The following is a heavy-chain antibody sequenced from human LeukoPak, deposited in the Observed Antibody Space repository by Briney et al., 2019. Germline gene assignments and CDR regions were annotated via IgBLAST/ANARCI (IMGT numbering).Heavy chain of an antibody. J-gene: IGHJ6*03. D-gene: IGHD3-16*01. CDR3: ARENSFGYYYMDV. CDR2: ISNDGSNK. CDR1: GFTFSSYA. Sequence: PGGSLRLSCAASGFTFSSYAMHWVRQAPGKGLEWVAVISNDGSNKYYADSVKGRFTTSRDNSKNTLYLQMNSLRAEDTAVYYCARENSFGYYYMDVWGKGTTVTVSS. V-gene: IGHV3-30-3*01.